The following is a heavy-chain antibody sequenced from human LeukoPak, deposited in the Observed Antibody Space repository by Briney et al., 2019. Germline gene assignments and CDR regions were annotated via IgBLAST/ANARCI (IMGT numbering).Heavy chain of an antibody. CDR2: ITGTGGST. D-gene: IGHD3-10*01. J-gene: IGHJ4*02. CDR1: GFTFNNYA. V-gene: IGHV3-23*01. CDR3: AKVLAPFRHRGLDY. Sequence: PGGSLRLSCAASGFTFNNYAMSWVRQAPGKGLEWVSGITGTGGSTYYADSVKGRFTISRDNSRNTLYLQMNSLRAEDTAVYYCAKVLAPFRHRGLDYWAREPWSPSPQ.